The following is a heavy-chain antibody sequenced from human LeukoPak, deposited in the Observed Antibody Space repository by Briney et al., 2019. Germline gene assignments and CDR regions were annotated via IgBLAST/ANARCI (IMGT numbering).Heavy chain of an antibody. V-gene: IGHV1-69*13. CDR2: IIPIFGTA. D-gene: IGHD6-6*01. CDR1: GGTFSSYA. Sequence: SVKVSCKASGGTFSSYAISWVRQAPGQGLEWMGGIIPIFGTANYAQKFQGRVTITADESTSTAYMELSSLRSEDTAVYYCAKPYSSSLPSPNYYYGMDVWGQGTTVTVSS. J-gene: IGHJ6*02. CDR3: AKPYSSSLPSPNYYYGMDV.